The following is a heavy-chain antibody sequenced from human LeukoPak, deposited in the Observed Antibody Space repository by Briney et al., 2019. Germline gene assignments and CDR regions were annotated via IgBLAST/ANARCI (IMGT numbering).Heavy chain of an antibody. CDR2: FDPEDGET. CDR3: ATLSKLSAEVLGFDY. CDR1: GYTLTELS. D-gene: IGHD3-16*01. J-gene: IGHJ4*02. V-gene: IGHV1-24*01. Sequence: ASVKVSCKVSGYTLTELSMHWVRQAPGKGLEWMGGFDPEDGETIYAQKFQGRVTMTEDTSTDTAYMELSSLRSEDTAVYYCATLSKLSAEVLGFDYWGQGTLVTVSS.